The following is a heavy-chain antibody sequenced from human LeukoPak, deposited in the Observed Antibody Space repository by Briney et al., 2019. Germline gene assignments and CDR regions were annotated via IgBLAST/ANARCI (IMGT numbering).Heavy chain of an antibody. D-gene: IGHD2-15*01. V-gene: IGHV3-74*01. CDR1: GFSFSAHW. Sequence: PGGFLRLSCAASGFSFSAHWMHWVRQAPGKGLVWVAQINGDVTATNYAGSVKGRFTISRDNAKNSLYLQMNSLRAEDTAVYFCAREGGYCYGGSCRYFDYWGQGTLVTVSS. CDR2: INGDVTAT. CDR3: AREGGYCYGGSCRYFDY. J-gene: IGHJ4*02.